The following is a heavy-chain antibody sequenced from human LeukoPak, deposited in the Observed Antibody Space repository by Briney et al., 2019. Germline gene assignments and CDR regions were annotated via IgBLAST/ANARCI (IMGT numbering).Heavy chain of an antibody. V-gene: IGHV5-51*01. Sequence: GESLKISCKGSGNSFTTYWIGWVRQMPGKGLEWMGIIYPGDSDTRYSPSVQGQVTISADNSITTAYLQWSSLKASDTAMYYCASGPRSYTFDFWGQGTLVTVSS. D-gene: IGHD1-1*01. J-gene: IGHJ4*02. CDR2: IYPGDSDT. CDR1: GNSFTTYW. CDR3: ASGPRSYTFDF.